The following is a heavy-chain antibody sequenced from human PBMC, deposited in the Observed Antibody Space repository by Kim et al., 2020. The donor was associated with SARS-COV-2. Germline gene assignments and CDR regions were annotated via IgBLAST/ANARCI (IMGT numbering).Heavy chain of an antibody. D-gene: IGHD6-13*01. CDR1: GFTFSDNS. J-gene: IGHJ4*02. CDR2: ISSSSSYI. V-gene: IGHV3-21*01. CDR3: TRVGIAAAGPDY. Sequence: GGSLRLFCAASGFTFSDNSMNWVRQALGKGLEWVSSISSSSSYIYYADSVKGRFTISRDNAKNSLYPQMNSLRAEDTAVYYCTRVGIAAAGPDYWGQGTLVTVSS.